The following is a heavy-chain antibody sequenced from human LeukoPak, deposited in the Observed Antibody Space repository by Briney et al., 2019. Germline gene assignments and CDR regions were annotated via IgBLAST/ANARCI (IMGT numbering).Heavy chain of an antibody. CDR1: GYTFTSYD. CDR2: MNPNSGNT. D-gene: IGHD2-15*01. V-gene: IGHV1-8*01. J-gene: IGHJ4*02. CDR3: ARGTRGTLGYCSGGSCHSFFY. Sequence: ASVKVSCKASGYTFTSYDINWVRQATGQGLEWMGWMNPNSGNTGYAQKFQARVTMTRNTSISTAYMELSSLRSEDTAVYYCARGTRGTLGYCSGGSCHSFFYWGQGTLVTVSS.